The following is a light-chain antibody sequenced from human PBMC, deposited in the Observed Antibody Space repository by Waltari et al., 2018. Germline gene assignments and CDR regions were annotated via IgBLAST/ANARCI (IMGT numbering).Light chain of an antibody. V-gene: IGKV1-39*01. CDR1: QNIGSY. CDR3: QQSSSYPPT. Sequence: DIQMTQPPSSVSASVGDRVPITCRASQNIGSYLIWYQQKPGKAPNLLIYSASSLQSGVPSRFIGSGSATDFTLTINSLQPDDFATYYCQQSSSYPPTFGQGTQV. J-gene: IGKJ1*01. CDR2: SAS.